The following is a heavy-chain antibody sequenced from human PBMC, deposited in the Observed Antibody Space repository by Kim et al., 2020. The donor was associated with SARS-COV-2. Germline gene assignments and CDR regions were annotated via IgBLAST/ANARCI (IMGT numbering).Heavy chain of an antibody. CDR1: GFTVSSNY. Sequence: GGSLRLSCAASGFTVSSNYMSWVRQAPGKGLEWVSIIYSGGSTYYADSVKGRFTISRDYSKNTLYLQMNSLRAEDTAVYYCARDSGVGATALNYWGQGTLVTVSS. CDR2: IYSGGST. CDR3: ARDSGVGATALNY. V-gene: IGHV3-53*01. D-gene: IGHD1-26*01. J-gene: IGHJ4*02.